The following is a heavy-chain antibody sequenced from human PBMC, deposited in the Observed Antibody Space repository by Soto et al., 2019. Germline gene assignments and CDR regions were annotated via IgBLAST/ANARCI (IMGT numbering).Heavy chain of an antibody. Sequence: PGGSLRLSCTASGFTFGDYAMSWFRQAPGKGLEWVGFIRSKAYGGTTEYAASVKGRFTISRDDSKSIAYLQMNSLKTEDAAVYYCTRDLPPNYDFWSGYYSPYYYYGMDVWGQGTTVTVSS. CDR1: GFTFGDYA. V-gene: IGHV3-49*03. J-gene: IGHJ6*02. D-gene: IGHD3-3*01. CDR2: IRSKAYGGTT. CDR3: TRDLPPNYDFWSGYYSPYYYYGMDV.